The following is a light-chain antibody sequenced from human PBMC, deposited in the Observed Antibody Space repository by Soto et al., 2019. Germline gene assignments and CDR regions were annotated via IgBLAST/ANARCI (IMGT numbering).Light chain of an antibody. CDR1: RTISSW. CDR2: KAS. V-gene: IGKV1-5*03. J-gene: IGKJ1*01. Sequence: DIHMTQSPSTLSGAVGDRVTITWRASRTISSWLVWYEQKPGKAPKLLIYKASTLKSGVPSRFSGSGSGTEFTLTISSLQPDDFATYYCQHYNSYSEAFGQGTKVDI. CDR3: QHYNSYSEA.